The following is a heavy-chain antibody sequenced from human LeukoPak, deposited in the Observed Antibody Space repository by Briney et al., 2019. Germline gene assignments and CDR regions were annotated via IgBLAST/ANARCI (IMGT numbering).Heavy chain of an antibody. CDR3: ARTDSPVDGMDV. J-gene: IGHJ6*02. CDR2: ISSSSSYI. Sequence: GGSLRLSCAAPGFTFSSYSMNWVRQAPGKGLEWVSSISSSSSYIYYADSVKGRFTISRDNAKNSLYLQMNSLRAEDTAVYYCARTDSPVDGMDVWGQGTTVTVSS. D-gene: IGHD3-22*01. CDR1: GFTFSSYS. V-gene: IGHV3-21*01.